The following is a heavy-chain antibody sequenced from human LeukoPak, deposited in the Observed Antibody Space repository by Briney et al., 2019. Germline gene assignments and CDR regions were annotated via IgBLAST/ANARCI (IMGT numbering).Heavy chain of an antibody. Sequence: GGSLRLSCAASGFTFSSYCMNWVRQAPGKGLEWVGSISRSSSYIYYADSVKGRFTISRDTAKDSAYLQMNSLRAEDTAVYYCARDYYGSGRYYNFWTGFDYWGQGTLVTVSS. CDR3: ARDYYGSGRYYNFWTGFDY. CDR2: ISRSSSYI. D-gene: IGHD3-10*01. J-gene: IGHJ4*02. CDR1: GFTFSSYC. V-gene: IGHV3-21*01.